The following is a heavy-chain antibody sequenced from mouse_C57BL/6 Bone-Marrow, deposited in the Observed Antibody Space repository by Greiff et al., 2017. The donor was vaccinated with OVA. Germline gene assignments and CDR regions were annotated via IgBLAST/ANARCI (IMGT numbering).Heavy chain of an antibody. CDR2: ISDGGSYT. CDR3: ARESGSRTWYFDV. J-gene: IGHJ1*03. V-gene: IGHV5-4*01. D-gene: IGHD1-1*01. CDR1: GFTFSSYA. Sequence: EVQRVESGGGLVKPGGSLKLSCAASGFTFSSYAMSWVRQTPEKRLEWVATISDGGSYTYYPDNVKGRFTISRDNAKNNLYLQMSHLKSEDTAMYYCARESGSRTWYFDVWGTGTTVTVSS.